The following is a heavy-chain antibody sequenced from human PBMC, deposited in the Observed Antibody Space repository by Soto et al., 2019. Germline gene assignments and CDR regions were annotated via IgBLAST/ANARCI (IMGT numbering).Heavy chain of an antibody. V-gene: IGHV4-34*01. Sequence: SETLSLTCAVYGGSFSGYYWSWIRQPPGKGLEWIGEINHSGSTNYNPSLKSRVTISVDTSKNQFSLKPSSVTAADTAVYYCARGDSSSWGMTGAFDIWGQGTMVTVSS. J-gene: IGHJ3*02. D-gene: IGHD6-13*01. CDR3: ARGDSSSWGMTGAFDI. CDR2: INHSGST. CDR1: GGSFSGYY.